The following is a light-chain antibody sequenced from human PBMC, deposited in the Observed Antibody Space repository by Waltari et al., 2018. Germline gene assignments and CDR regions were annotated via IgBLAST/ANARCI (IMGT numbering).Light chain of an antibody. J-gene: IGKJ3*01. CDR3: HQYYSLFT. V-gene: IGKV4-1*01. CDR1: QSLFYSSNSKNY. CDR2: WAS. Sequence: DIVMTQSPDSLAVSLGERATLHCKSSQSLFYSSNSKNYLAWYQQKPGQSPKLLIYWASTRESGVPDRFSGSGSGTDFTLTISTLQAEDVAVYYCHQYYSLFTFGPGTKVDIK.